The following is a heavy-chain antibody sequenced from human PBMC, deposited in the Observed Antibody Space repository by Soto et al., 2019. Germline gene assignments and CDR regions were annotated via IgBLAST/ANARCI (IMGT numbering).Heavy chain of an antibody. D-gene: IGHD3-10*01. J-gene: IGHJ4*02. CDR3: AKVNPTLVDHFDC. CDR1: CFSVSATS. Sequence: GESLKISCVGSCFSVSATSIFWFRRATGKVLEWVSLMHRGGTTDNADSVKGRFTTSRDKSKNTLYLHMNGLRVEDTAVYYCAKVNPTLVDHFDCWGQGTLLTVSS. V-gene: IGHV3-53*01. CDR2: MHRGGTT.